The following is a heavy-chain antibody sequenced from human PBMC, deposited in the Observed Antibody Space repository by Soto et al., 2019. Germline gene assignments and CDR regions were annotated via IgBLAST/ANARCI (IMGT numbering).Heavy chain of an antibody. V-gene: IGHV3-33*08. CDR1: EFTFSSYG. J-gene: IGHJ6*02. Sequence: VRLSESGGGLVQPGGSLRLSCAASEFTFSSYGMHWVRQAPGKGLQWVALVWYDGSNQYYADSVKGRFTISRDNSKNTLHLQLNSLGAEDTAVYFCARDRQFWGGSYVVFAYKYGMDVWGQGTTVTVSS. D-gene: IGHD3-3*01. CDR3: ARDRQFWGGSYVVFAYKYGMDV. CDR2: VWYDGSNQ.